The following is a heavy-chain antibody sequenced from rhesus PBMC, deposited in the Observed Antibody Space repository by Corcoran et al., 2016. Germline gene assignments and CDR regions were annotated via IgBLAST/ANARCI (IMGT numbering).Heavy chain of an antibody. Sequence: QVQLQESGPGVVKPSETLSLTCAVSGGSISSYWWGWIRQPPGKGLEWIGQIYGGSGSTTDNPALKSRVTMSSDTSKNQFSLMLSSVTAADTAVYYCANPRAEYFEFWGQGALVTVSS. CDR3: ANPRAEYFEF. V-gene: IGHV4-147*01. CDR2: IYGGSGST. CDR1: GGSISSYW. J-gene: IGHJ1*01.